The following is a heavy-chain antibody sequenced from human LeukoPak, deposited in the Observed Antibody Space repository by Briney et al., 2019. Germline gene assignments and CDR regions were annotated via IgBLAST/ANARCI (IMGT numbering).Heavy chain of an antibody. V-gene: IGHV4-59*01. Sequence: SETLSLTCTVSGGSISSYYWSWIRQPPGKGLEWIGYIYYSGSTNYNPSLKSRVTISVDTSKNQFSLKLSSVTAADTAVYYCARFQHYYDSSGFRGMDVWGQGTTVTVSS. CDR1: GGSISSYY. J-gene: IGHJ6*02. D-gene: IGHD3-22*01. CDR2: IYYSGST. CDR3: ARFQHYYDSSGFRGMDV.